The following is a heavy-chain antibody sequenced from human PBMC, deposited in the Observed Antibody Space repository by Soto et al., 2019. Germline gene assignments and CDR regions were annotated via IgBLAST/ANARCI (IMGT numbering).Heavy chain of an antibody. CDR3: AYFDWLPY. V-gene: IGHV4-39*01. Sequence: SETLSLTCTVSGGSISSSTFYWGWVRQPPGKGLEWIGSVYYDGTTYYNPSLRSRVTISVDTSKNQFSLKMSSVTAADTAAYYCAYFDWLPYWGQGTLVTVSS. D-gene: IGHD3-9*01. CDR2: VYYDGTT. J-gene: IGHJ4*02. CDR1: GGSISSSTFY.